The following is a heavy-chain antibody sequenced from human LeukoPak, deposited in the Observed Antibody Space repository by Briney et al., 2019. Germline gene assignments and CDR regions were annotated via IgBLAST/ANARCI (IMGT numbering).Heavy chain of an antibody. Sequence: GGSLRLSCAASGFTLSSYAMTWVRQTPGRGLEWVSSVDGGGGGTYYADSVKGRFTIPRDNSKDTLYLQMNGLRAEDTAVYFCAKQSAGSAAWYSLHYDFWGQGTLVTVSS. CDR3: AKQSAGSAAWYSLHYDF. J-gene: IGHJ4*02. D-gene: IGHD6-13*01. V-gene: IGHV3-23*01. CDR2: VDGGGGGT. CDR1: GFTLSSYA.